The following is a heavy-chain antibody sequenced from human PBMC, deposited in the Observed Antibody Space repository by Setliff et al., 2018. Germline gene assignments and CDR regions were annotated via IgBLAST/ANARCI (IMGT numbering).Heavy chain of an antibody. Sequence: SETLSLTCAVYGGSLSGYFWTWIRQPPGKGLEWIGEINHSGITNYNPSLKSRVTISVDTSKNQFSLKLSSVTAADTAMYYCAGGGRYCGGDCYQDDAFDIWGQGTMVTVSS. J-gene: IGHJ3*02. V-gene: IGHV4-34*01. CDR1: GGSLSGYF. CDR2: INHSGIT. CDR3: AGGGRYCGGDCYQDDAFDI. D-gene: IGHD2-21*02.